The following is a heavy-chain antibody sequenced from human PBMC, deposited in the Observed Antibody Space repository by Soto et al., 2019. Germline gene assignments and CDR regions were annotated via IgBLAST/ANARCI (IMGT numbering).Heavy chain of an antibody. J-gene: IGHJ6*02. V-gene: IGHV4-39*01. CDR3: ARHSGPLYVGYYYDMDV. D-gene: IGHD3-16*01. CDR1: GGCISSSSDY. Sequence: SATLSLTRTVAGGCISSSSDYWGWIRQPPGKGLEWIGRIYYSGYTYYNPSLKSRVTISVDTSKNQFSLKLSSVTAADTAVYYCARHSGPLYVGYYYDMDVWGQGTTVS. CDR2: IYYSGYT.